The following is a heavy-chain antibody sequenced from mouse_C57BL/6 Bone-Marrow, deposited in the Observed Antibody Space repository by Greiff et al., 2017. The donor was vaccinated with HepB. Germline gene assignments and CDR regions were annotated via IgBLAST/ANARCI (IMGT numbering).Heavy chain of an antibody. V-gene: IGHV1-4*01. J-gene: IGHJ1*03. D-gene: IGHD1-1*01. CDR1: GYTFTSYT. CDR2: INPSSGYT. Sequence: QVHVKQSGAELARPGASVKMSCKASGYTFTSYTMHWVKQRPGQGLEWIGYINPSSGYTKYNQKFKDKATLTADKSSSTAYMQLSSLTSEDSAVYYCARHYYGSSYWYFDVWGTGTTVTVSS. CDR3: ARHYYGSSYWYFDV.